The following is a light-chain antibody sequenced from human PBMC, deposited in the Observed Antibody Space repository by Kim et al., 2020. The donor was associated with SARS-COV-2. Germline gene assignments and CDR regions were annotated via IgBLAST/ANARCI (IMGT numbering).Light chain of an antibody. J-gene: IGLJ1*01. CDR2: DVN. Sequence: QSVLTQPASVSGSPGQSITISCTGTSSDVGRYDLVSWYQQHPGKAPKIIIYDVNTRPSGVSNRFSGSKSGTTASLTISGLQAEDEGDYYCFSYAGYRRLFGTGTKVTVL. V-gene: IGLV2-23*02. CDR1: SSDVGRYDL. CDR3: FSYAGYRRL.